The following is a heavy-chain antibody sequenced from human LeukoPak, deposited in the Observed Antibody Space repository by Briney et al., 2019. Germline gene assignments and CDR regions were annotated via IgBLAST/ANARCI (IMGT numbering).Heavy chain of an antibody. Sequence: PGGSLRLSCAASGFTFNTYTMNWVRQAPGKGLEWVSAISADASSTYYADSVEGRFTISRYNSKNTLYLQMNSLRADDTAVYYCARGAYGDYDYWGQGTLVTVSS. D-gene: IGHD4-17*01. J-gene: IGHJ4*02. CDR1: GFTFNTYT. V-gene: IGHV3-23*01. CDR2: ISADASST. CDR3: ARGAYGDYDY.